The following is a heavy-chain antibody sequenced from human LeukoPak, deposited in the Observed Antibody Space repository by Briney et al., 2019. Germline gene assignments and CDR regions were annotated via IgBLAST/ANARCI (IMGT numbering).Heavy chain of an antibody. J-gene: IGHJ6*03. CDR1: GGSISSSSYY. CDR3: ARPRGSSSWYMDV. CDR2: IYYSGST. Sequence: SETLSLTCTVSGGSISSSSYYWGWIRQPPGKGLEWIGSIYYSGSTYYNPSLKSRVTISVDTSKNQFSLKVSSVTAADTAVYYCARPRGSSSWYMDVWGKGTTVTVSS. V-gene: IGHV4-39*01. D-gene: IGHD6-6*01.